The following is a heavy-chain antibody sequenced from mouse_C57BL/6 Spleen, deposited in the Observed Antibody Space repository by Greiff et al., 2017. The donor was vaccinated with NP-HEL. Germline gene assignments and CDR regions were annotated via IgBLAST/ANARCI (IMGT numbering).Heavy chain of an antibody. Sequence: QVQLKQPGAELVRPGSSVKLSCKASGYTFTSYWMHWVKQRPIQGLEWIGNIDPSDSETHYNQKFKDKATLTVDKSSSTAYMQLSSLTSEDSAVYYCARYYDYDDAYFDYWGQGTTLTVSS. D-gene: IGHD2-4*01. J-gene: IGHJ2*01. V-gene: IGHV1-52*01. CDR1: GYTFTSYW. CDR3: ARYYDYDDAYFDY. CDR2: IDPSDSET.